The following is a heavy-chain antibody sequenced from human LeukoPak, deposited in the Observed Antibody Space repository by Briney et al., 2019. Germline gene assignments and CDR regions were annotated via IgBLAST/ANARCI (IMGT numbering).Heavy chain of an antibody. CDR3: ARDPRGGLGWFDP. CDR2: INPNSGGT. D-gene: IGHD3-16*01. V-gene: IGHV1-2*02. J-gene: IGHJ5*02. CDR1: GSPFTGYY. Sequence: AAVKLCCTASGSPFTGYYMHWVRQPPGQGLEWMGWINPNSGGTNYAEKCQGRVTMTRDTSISTAYMELNSLTSDDTAVYYCARDPRGGLGWFDPWGQGTLLPVSS.